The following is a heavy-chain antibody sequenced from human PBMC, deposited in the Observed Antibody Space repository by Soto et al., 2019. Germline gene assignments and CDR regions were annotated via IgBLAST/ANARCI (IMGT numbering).Heavy chain of an antibody. D-gene: IGHD3-9*01. CDR1: GGSISSGDYY. CDR2: IYYSGST. V-gene: IGHV4-30-4*01. Sequence: SETLSLTCTVSGGSISSGDYYWSWIRQPPGKGLEWIGYIYYSGSTYYNPSLKSRVTISVDTSKNQFSLKLSSVTAADTAVYYCAPVDILTGAIDYWGQGTLVTVSS. J-gene: IGHJ4*02. CDR3: APVDILTGAIDY.